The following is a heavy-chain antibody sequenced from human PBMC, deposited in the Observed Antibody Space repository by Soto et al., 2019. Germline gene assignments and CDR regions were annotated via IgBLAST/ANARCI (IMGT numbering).Heavy chain of an antibody. CDR3: ARIALSGHHKYFDY. D-gene: IGHD6-19*01. V-gene: IGHV3-48*04. Sequence: GGSLRLSCAASGFTFSSYSMNWVRQAPGKGLEWVSYISSSSSTIYYSTSLKTRLTISKDTSKNQVILTMTNMDPVDTATYYCARIALSGHHKYFDYWGQGTLVTVSS. CDR2: ISSSSSTI. J-gene: IGHJ4*02. CDR1: GFTFSSYS.